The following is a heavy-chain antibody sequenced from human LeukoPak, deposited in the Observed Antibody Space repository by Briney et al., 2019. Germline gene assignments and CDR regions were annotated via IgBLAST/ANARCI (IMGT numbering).Heavy chain of an antibody. CDR1: GFTFSSYE. J-gene: IGHJ4*02. CDR2: ISSSGSTI. D-gene: IGHD3-22*01. V-gene: IGHV3-48*03. Sequence: GGSLRLSCAASGFTFSSYEMNWVRQAPGKGLEWVSYISSSGSTIYYADSVKGRFTISRDNAKDSLYLQMNSLRAEDTAVYYCAAGLDYYDSSGFDYWGQGTLVTVSS. CDR3: AAGLDYYDSSGFDY.